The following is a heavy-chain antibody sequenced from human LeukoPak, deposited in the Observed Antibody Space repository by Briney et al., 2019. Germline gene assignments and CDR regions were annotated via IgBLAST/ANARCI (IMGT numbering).Heavy chain of an antibody. J-gene: IGHJ4*02. V-gene: IGHV4-4*09. CDR2: IYTSGST. D-gene: IGHD6-19*01. CDR1: GGSISGYY. Sequence: SETLSLTCTVSGGSISGYYWSWIRQPPGKGLEWIGYIYTSGSTNYNPSLKSRVTISVDTSKNQFSLKLSSVTAADTAVYYCARSHFQRRVAVDFDYWGQGTLVTVSS. CDR3: ARSHFQRRVAVDFDY.